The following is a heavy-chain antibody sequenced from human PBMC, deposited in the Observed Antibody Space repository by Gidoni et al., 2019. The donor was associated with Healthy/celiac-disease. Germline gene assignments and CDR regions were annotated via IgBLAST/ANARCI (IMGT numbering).Heavy chain of an antibody. CDR1: GGTFSSYA. CDR2: IIPILGIA. CDR3: ARVSGDAYYFDY. D-gene: IGHD2-21*01. Sequence: QVQLVQSGAEVKKPGSSVKVSCKASGGTFSSYAISWVRQAPGQGLEWMGRIIPILGIANYAQKFQGRVTITADKSTSTAYMELSSLRSEDTAVYYCARVSGDAYYFDYWGQGTLVTVSS. V-gene: IGHV1-69*04. J-gene: IGHJ4*02.